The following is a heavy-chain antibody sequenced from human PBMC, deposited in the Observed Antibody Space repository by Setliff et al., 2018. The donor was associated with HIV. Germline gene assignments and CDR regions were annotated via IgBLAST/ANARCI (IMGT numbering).Heavy chain of an antibody. CDR3: AREGIAAAGSYSYGFGQIDY. J-gene: IGHJ4*02. CDR1: GFTFGSYA. CDR2: ISGSGGST. Sequence: GGSLRLSCAASGFTFGSYAMSWVRQAPGKGLEWVSVISGSGGSTYYADSVKGRFTISRDNSKNTLYLQMNSLRAEDTAVCYCAREGIAAAGSYSYGFGQIDYWGQGTLVTVSS. V-gene: IGHV3-23*01. D-gene: IGHD6-13*01.